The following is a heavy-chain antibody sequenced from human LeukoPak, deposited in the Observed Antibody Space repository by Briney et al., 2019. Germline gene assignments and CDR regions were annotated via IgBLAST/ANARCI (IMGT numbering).Heavy chain of an antibody. Sequence: ASVKVSCKASGGTFSSYAISWVRQAPGQGLEWMGGIIPIFGTANYAQKFQGRVTITTDESTSTAYMELSSLRSEDTAVCYCARHGDYYDSSGYLYYFDYWGQGTLVTVSS. J-gene: IGHJ4*02. CDR3: ARHGDYYDSSGYLYYFDY. V-gene: IGHV1-69*05. D-gene: IGHD3-22*01. CDR1: GGTFSSYA. CDR2: IIPIFGTA.